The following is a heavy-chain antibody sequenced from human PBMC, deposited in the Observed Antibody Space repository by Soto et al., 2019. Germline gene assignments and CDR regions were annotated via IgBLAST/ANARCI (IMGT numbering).Heavy chain of an antibody. V-gene: IGHV3-74*01. D-gene: IGHD2-15*01. CDR1: GFTFSSYW. Sequence: EVQLVESGGCLVQPGGSLSLSCAASGFTFSSYWMHWVRQAPGKGLVWVSRINSDGSRTCYADSVKGRFTISRDNAKNPLYLQMNSLRAEDTAVYYCVRTSLVVAAATREDYWGQGALGTVSS. J-gene: IGHJ4*02. CDR3: VRTSLVVAAATREDY. CDR2: INSDGSRT.